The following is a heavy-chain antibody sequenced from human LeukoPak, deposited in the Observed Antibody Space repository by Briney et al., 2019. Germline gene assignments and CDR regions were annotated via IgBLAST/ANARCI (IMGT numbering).Heavy chain of an antibody. Sequence: ASVKVSCKASGYTFTNYGISWLRQAPGQGLKWMGWISAYNEKTDFAQNLQGRVTMTTDTSTSTAHMELRSLRSDDTAVYYCARDTFGGYDWDFDYWGQGTLVTVSS. CDR2: ISAYNEKT. D-gene: IGHD5-12*01. CDR3: ARDTFGGYDWDFDY. V-gene: IGHV1-18*01. CDR1: GYTFTNYG. J-gene: IGHJ4*02.